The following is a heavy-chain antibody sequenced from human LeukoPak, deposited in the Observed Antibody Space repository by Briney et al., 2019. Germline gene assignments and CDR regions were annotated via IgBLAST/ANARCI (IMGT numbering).Heavy chain of an antibody. D-gene: IGHD3-22*01. CDR3: AKGRDYYDSSGYSAMDV. J-gene: IGHJ6*02. V-gene: IGHV3-23*01. CDR2: ISGSGGST. CDR1: GFTFSSYA. Sequence: QPGGSLRLSCAASGFTFSSYAMSWVRQAPGKGLEWVSAISGSGGSTYYADSVKGRFTISRDNSKNTLYLQMNSLRAEDTAVYYCAKGRDYYDSSGYSAMDVWGQGTTVTVSS.